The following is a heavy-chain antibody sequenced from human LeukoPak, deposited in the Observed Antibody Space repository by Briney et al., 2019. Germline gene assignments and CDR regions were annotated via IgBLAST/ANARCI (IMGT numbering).Heavy chain of an antibody. V-gene: IGHV1-8*01. CDR2: MNPNNGNT. CDR1: GYTFTSFD. J-gene: IGHJ3*01. CDR3: ARARITMMAFDV. D-gene: IGHD3-22*01. Sequence: ASVKVSCKASGYTFTSFDINWVRQATGQGLEWMGWMNPNNGNTGFVQKFQGRVTMTRNTSISTAYMELSSLRSDDTAVYYCARARITMMAFDVWGQGTVVTVSS.